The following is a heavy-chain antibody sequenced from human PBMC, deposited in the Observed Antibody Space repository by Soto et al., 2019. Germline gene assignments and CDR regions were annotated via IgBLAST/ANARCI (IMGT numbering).Heavy chain of an antibody. Sequence: QVQLVQSGAEVKKPGSSVKVSCKASGGTFSSYAITWVRQAPGQGLEWMGGIIPIFGTANYAQKFQGRVTITADESTSTAYMELSSLRAEDTAVYYCARDLPPVGYYYYGMDVWGQGTTVTVSS. CDR3: ARDLPPVGYYYYGMDV. CDR2: IIPIFGTA. D-gene: IGHD2-2*01. V-gene: IGHV1-69*12. CDR1: GGTFSSYA. J-gene: IGHJ6*02.